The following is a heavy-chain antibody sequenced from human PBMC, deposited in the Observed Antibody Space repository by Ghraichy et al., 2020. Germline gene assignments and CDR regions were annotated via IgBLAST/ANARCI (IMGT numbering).Heavy chain of an antibody. CDR2: IYYSGST. CDR1: GGSISSYY. CDR3: ARERIVGATPFDY. V-gene: IGHV4-59*01. D-gene: IGHD1-26*01. J-gene: IGHJ4*02. Sequence: SETLSLTCTVSGGSISSYYWSWIRQPPGKGLEWIGYIYYSGSTNYNPSLKSQVTISVDTSKNQFSLKLSSVTAADTAVYYCARERIVGATPFDYWGQGTLVTVSS.